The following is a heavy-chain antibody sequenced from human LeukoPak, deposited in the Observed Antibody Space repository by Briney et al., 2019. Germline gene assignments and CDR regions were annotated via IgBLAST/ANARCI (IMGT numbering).Heavy chain of an antibody. J-gene: IGHJ4*02. Sequence: GGSLRLSCAASGFTFSSYAMTWVRQGPGKGLEWVSDISGGGGSTFYADSVKGRFTISRDNSKNTLYLQMNSLRAGDTAVYYCAKDYDFWSDPGRHYWGQGTLVTVSS. CDR1: GFTFSSYA. D-gene: IGHD3-3*01. CDR2: ISGGGGST. V-gene: IGHV3-23*01. CDR3: AKDYDFWSDPGRHY.